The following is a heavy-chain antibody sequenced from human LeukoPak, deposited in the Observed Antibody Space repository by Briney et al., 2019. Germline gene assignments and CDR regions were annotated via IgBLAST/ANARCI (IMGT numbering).Heavy chain of an antibody. CDR2: INPSGGST. D-gene: IGHD6-13*01. V-gene: IGHV1-46*01. J-gene: IGHJ4*02. CDR1: GYTFTSYY. Sequence: GASVKVSCKASGYTFTSYYMHCVRQAPGQRLEWMGIINPSGGSTSYAQKFQGRVTMTRDTSTSTVYMELSSLRSDDTAVYYCARDYSTSCWDNWGQGTLVTVSS. CDR3: ARDYSTSCWDN.